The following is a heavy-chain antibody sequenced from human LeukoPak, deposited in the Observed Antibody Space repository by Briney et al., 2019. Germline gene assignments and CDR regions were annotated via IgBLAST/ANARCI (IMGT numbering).Heavy chain of an antibody. CDR3: ARDVPAAAGGIYY. J-gene: IGHJ4*02. V-gene: IGHV3-48*03. Sequence: PGGSLRLSCAASGFTFSNYEMNWVRQAPGKGLEWVSYISSSGSTIYYADSVKGRFTISRDNAKNSLYLQMNSLRAEDTAVYYCARDVPAAAGGIYYWGQRTLVSVSS. CDR1: GFTFSNYE. D-gene: IGHD2-2*01. CDR2: ISSSGSTI.